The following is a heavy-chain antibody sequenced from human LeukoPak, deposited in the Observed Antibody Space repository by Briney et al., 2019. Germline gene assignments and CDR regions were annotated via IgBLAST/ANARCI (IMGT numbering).Heavy chain of an antibody. V-gene: IGHV4-59*01. CDR3: ARTVVVPAATFDP. J-gene: IGHJ5*02. D-gene: IGHD2-2*01. CDR2: IYYSGST. CDR1: GGSISSYY. Sequence: PSETLSLTCTVSGGSISSYYWSWIRQPPGKGLEWIGYIYYSGSTNYNPSLKSRVTISVDTSKNQFSLKLSSVTAADTAVYYCARTVVVPAATFDPWGQGTLVTVSS.